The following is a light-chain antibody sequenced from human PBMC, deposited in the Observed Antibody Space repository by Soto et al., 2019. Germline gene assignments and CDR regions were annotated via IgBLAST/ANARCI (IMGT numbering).Light chain of an antibody. CDR2: KAS. V-gene: IGKV1-5*03. Sequence: DIQMIQSPSTLNTSIGDRVTITCRASQSTTTWLALYQQKPGKAPKLLIYKASSLESGVPSRFSGSGSGTELEQNRSGLQRTGCESQWCKQYRSGLTVGQGTRWMS. CDR1: QSTTTW. CDR3: KQYRSGLT. J-gene: IGKJ1*01.